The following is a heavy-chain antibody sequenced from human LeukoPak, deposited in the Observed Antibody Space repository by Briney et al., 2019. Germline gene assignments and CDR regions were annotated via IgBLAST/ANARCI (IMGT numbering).Heavy chain of an antibody. J-gene: IGHJ6*02. D-gene: IGHD2-8*01. CDR1: GFTFSSNY. V-gene: IGHV3-7*01. Sequence: GGSLRLSCAASGFTFSSNYMSWVRQAPGKGLEWVADINQDGSEKYYVDSVKGRFTISRDNAKNSLYLQMNSLRAEDTAVYYCARDGLEMDIVLMVYTPLYYGMDVWGQGTTVTVSS. CDR2: INQDGSEK. CDR3: ARDGLEMDIVLMVYTPLYYGMDV.